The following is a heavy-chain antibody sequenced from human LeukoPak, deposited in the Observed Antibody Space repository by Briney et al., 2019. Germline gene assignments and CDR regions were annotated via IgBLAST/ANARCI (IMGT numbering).Heavy chain of an antibody. D-gene: IGHD3-3*01. CDR1: GGSVSSGSYY. CDR3: ARAARIVDFWSGYYAKYFDY. V-gene: IGHV4-61*01. J-gene: IGHJ4*02. Sequence: SETLSLTCTASGGSVSSGSYYWSWIRQPPGKGLEWIGYIYYSGSTNYNPSLKSRVTISVDTSKNQFSLKLSSVTAADTAVYYCARAARIVDFWSGYYAKYFDYWGQGTLVTVSS. CDR2: IYYSGST.